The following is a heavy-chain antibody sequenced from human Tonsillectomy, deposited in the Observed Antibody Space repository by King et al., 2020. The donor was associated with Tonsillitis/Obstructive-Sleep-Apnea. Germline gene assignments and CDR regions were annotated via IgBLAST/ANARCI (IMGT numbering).Heavy chain of an antibody. Sequence: QLQESGPGLVKPSETLSLTCTVSGGSISSSSYYWGWIRQPPGKGLEWIGSIYYRGSTHYNPSLKSRVTIPVGTSKNQFALKLSSVTAADTAVYYCARHNYDSGDWFDPWGQGTLVTVSS. V-gene: IGHV4-39*01. J-gene: IGHJ5*02. CDR1: GGSISSSSYY. CDR3: ARHNYDSGDWFDP. CDR2: IYYRGST. D-gene: IGHD3-22*01.